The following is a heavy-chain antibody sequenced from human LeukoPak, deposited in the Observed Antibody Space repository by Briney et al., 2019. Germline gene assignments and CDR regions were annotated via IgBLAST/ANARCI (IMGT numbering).Heavy chain of an antibody. J-gene: IGHJ4*02. Sequence: PGGSLRLSWAASGFTFSSYGMHWVRQAPGKGLEWVAVIWYDGSNKYYADSVKGRFTISRDNFKNTLYLQMNSLRAEDTAVYYCARDLGTKSGYPLIWGQGTLVTVSS. D-gene: IGHD3-3*01. CDR2: IWYDGSNK. CDR3: ARDLGTKSGYPLI. CDR1: GFTFSSYG. V-gene: IGHV3-33*01.